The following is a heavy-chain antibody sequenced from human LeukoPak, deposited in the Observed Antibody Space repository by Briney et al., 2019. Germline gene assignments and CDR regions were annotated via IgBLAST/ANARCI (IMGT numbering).Heavy chain of an antibody. CDR1: GFTFSSYS. CDR2: ISSSSSYI. Sequence: GGSLRLSCAASGFTFSSYSMNWVRQAPGKGLEWVSSISSSSSYIYYADSVKGRFTISRDNAKNSLYLQMNSLRAEDTAVYYCAIRSKDSSSAVDYWGQGTLVTVSS. V-gene: IGHV3-21*04. J-gene: IGHJ4*02. D-gene: IGHD6-6*01. CDR3: AIRSKDSSSAVDY.